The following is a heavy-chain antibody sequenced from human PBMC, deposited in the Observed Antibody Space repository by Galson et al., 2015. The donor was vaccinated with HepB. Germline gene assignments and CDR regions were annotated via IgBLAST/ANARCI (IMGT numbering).Heavy chain of an antibody. CDR2: MNPNSGNT. CDR1: GYTFTSYD. V-gene: IGHV1-8*01. Sequence: SVKVSCKASGYTFTSYDINWVRQATGQGLEWMGWMNPNSGNTGYAQKFQGRVTMTRNTSISTAYMELSSLRSEDTAVYYCARGSTGAREDAFDIWGQGTMVTVSS. J-gene: IGHJ3*02. CDR3: ARGSTGAREDAFDI. D-gene: IGHD1-7*01.